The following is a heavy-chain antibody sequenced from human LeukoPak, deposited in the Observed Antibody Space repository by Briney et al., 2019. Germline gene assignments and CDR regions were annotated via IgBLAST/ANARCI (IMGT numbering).Heavy chain of an antibody. CDR2: ISGSGDST. J-gene: IGHJ5*02. CDR3: ARDIEAGSSWYGGAYNWFDP. Sequence: GGSLRLSCAASGFTFSNSGMTWVRQAPGKGLEWVSAISGSGDSTYYADSVKGRFTISRDNSKNTLYLQMNSLRAEDTAVYYCARDIEAGSSWYGGAYNWFDPWGQGTLVTVSS. V-gene: IGHV3-23*01. CDR1: GFTFSNSG. D-gene: IGHD6-13*01.